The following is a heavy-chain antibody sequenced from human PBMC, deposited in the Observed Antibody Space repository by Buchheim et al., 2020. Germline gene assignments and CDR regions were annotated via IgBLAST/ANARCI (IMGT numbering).Heavy chain of an antibody. J-gene: IGHJ4*02. D-gene: IGHD4-17*01. CDR2: IWYDGSNK. Sequence: QVQLVESGGGVVQPGRSLRLSCAASGFTFSSYGMHWVRQAPGKGLEWVAVIWYDGSNKYYADSVKGRFTISRDNSKNTLYLQMNSLSAEDTAVYYCASGPLYGDRGVHRYYFDYWGQGT. CDR1: GFTFSSYG. CDR3: ASGPLYGDRGVHRYYFDY. V-gene: IGHV3-33*01.